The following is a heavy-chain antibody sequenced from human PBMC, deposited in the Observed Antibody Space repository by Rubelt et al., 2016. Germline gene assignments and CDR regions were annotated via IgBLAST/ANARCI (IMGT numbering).Heavy chain of an antibody. V-gene: IGHV3-43*02. Sequence: VSLITGDGDNTYYADSVKGRFTISRDNSKDSLSLQMNSLRTEDTALYYCAKGRVTSAPFDYWGQGTLVTVSS. CDR2: ITGDGDNT. CDR3: AKGRVTSAPFDY. J-gene: IGHJ4*02. D-gene: IGHD2-21*02.